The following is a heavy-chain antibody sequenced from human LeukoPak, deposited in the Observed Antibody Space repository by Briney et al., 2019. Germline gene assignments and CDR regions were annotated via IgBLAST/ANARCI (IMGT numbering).Heavy chain of an antibody. D-gene: IGHD2-15*01. V-gene: IGHV1-24*01. J-gene: IGHJ6*03. Sequence: GASVKVSCKVSGYTLTELSMHWVRQAPGKGLEWMGGFDPEDGETIYAQKFQGRVTMTEDTSTDTAYMELSSLRSEDTAVYYCARGWSWCSGGSCYSSVDYYMDVWGKGTTVTVSS. CDR2: FDPEDGET. CDR1: GYTLTELS. CDR3: ARGWSWCSGGSCYSSVDYYMDV.